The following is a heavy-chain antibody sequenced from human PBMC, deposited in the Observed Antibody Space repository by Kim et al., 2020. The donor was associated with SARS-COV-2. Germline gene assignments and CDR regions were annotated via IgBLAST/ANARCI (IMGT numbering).Heavy chain of an antibody. Sequence: GGSLRLSCAASGFTFSSYGMNWVRQAPGKGLEWVSSISSSSSYIFYADSVKGRFTISRDNAKNSLYLQMNSLRAEDTAVYYCARGLGSSWQYYYGMDVWGQGTTVTVSS. D-gene: IGHD6-13*01. CDR2: ISSSSSYI. CDR1: GFTFSSYG. V-gene: IGHV3-21*01. CDR3: ARGLGSSWQYYYGMDV. J-gene: IGHJ6*02.